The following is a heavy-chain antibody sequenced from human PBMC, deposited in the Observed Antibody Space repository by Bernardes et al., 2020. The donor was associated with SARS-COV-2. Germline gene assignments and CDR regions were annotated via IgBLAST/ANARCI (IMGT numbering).Heavy chain of an antibody. CDR1: GFTFSSYS. V-gene: IGHV3-21*01. Sequence: GGSLRLSCAASGFTFSSYSMNWVRQAPGKGLEWVSSISSSSSYIYYADSVKGRFTISRDNAKNSLYLQMNSLRAEDTAVYYCARVGPLLGVVVPDAIDYWGQGTLVTVSS. CDR3: ARVGPLLGVVVPDAIDY. D-gene: IGHD2-2*02. CDR2: ISSSSSYI. J-gene: IGHJ4*02.